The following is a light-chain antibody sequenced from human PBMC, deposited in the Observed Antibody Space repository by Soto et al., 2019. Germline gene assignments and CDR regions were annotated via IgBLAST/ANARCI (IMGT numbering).Light chain of an antibody. V-gene: IGLV2-23*01. J-gene: IGLJ3*02. CDR1: SSDVGSYSL. CDR2: EGT. CDR3: CSYASSRASVL. Sequence: QSALTQPVSVSGSPGQSITISCTGTSSDVGSYSLVSWYQQHPGKAPKLIIYEGTKRPSGISDRFSGSQSGNTASLTISGLEVEDETDYSCCSYASSRASVLFGGGTKVTVL.